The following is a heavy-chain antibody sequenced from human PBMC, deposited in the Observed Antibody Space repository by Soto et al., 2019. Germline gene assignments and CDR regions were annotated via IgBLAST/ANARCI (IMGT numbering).Heavy chain of an antibody. J-gene: IGHJ4*02. D-gene: IGHD6-25*01. CDR1: GFIFRNYL. V-gene: IGHV3-7*01. Sequence: PGGSLRLSCAASGFIFRNYLMSWVRQAPGRGLEWVANIKEDGSERYYVDSVNGRFTISRDNAKNSLYLEMTRPRADDTAIYYWAREKRPNGSFDDWGPGPRVTVAS. CDR3: AREKRPNGSFDD. CDR2: IKEDGSER.